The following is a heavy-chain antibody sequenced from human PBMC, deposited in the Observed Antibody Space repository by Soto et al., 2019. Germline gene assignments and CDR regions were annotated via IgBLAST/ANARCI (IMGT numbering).Heavy chain of an antibody. D-gene: IGHD2-2*01. Sequence: QVQLVQSGAEVQKPGSSVKVSCKASGGTFSSYAISWVRQAPGQGLEWMGGIIPIFGTANYAQKFQGRVTVTADESISTAYMELSSLRSEDRAVYCCSRYAADDIVVVPAAVGYYYGMDVWGQGTPVTVAS. CDR2: IIPIFGTA. V-gene: IGHV1-69*01. CDR1: GGTFSSYA. CDR3: SRYAADDIVVVPAAVGYYYGMDV. J-gene: IGHJ6*02.